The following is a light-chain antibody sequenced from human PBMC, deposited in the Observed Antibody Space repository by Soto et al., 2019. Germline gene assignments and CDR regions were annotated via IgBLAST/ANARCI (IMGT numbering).Light chain of an antibody. CDR3: AAWDDSLTGYV. Sequence: QSVLTQPPSAYGTPGQRVTISCSGGTSNIGTNTVNWYQQLPGTAPKLLIFDDNQRPSGIPDRFSGSKSGASASLAISGLQSEDEADYYCAAWDDSLTGYVFGTGTKLTVL. CDR2: DDN. J-gene: IGLJ1*01. V-gene: IGLV1-44*01. CDR1: TSNIGTNT.